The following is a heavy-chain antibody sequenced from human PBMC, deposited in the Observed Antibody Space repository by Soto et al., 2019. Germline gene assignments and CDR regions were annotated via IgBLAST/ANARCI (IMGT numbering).Heavy chain of an antibody. Sequence: ASVKVSCKASGYTFTGYYMHWVRQAPGQGLEWMGWINPNSGGTNYAQKFQDRVTMTRDTSISTAYMELSRLRSDDTAVYYCAIAMAYYYYYGMDVWGQGTTVTV. J-gene: IGHJ6*02. V-gene: IGHV1-2*02. CDR3: AIAMAYYYYYGMDV. CDR2: INPNSGGT. D-gene: IGHD3-10*01. CDR1: GYTFTGYY.